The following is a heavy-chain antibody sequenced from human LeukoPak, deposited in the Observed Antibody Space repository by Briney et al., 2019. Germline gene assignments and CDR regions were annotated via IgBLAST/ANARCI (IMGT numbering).Heavy chain of an antibody. D-gene: IGHD2-2*01. CDR2: IYYSGST. V-gene: IGHV4-39*07. Sequence: SETLSLTCTVSGGSISSSSYYWGWIRQPPGKGLEWIGSIYYSGSTYYNPSLKSRVTISVDTSKNQFSLKLSSVTAADTAVYYCASDDLSSRATYWGQGTLVTVSS. CDR1: GGSISSSSYY. J-gene: IGHJ4*02. CDR3: ASDDLSSRATY.